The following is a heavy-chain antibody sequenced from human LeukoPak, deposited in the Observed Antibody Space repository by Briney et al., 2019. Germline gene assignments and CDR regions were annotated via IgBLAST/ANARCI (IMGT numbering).Heavy chain of an antibody. CDR3: AKVEAYYYDSSGSSPPDP. CDR1: GFTFSSYG. D-gene: IGHD3-22*01. J-gene: IGHJ5*02. V-gene: IGHV3-30*18. CDR2: ISYDGSNK. Sequence: PGGSLRLSCAASGFTFSSYGMHWVRQAPGKGLEWVAVISYDGSNKYYADSVKGRFTISRDNSKNTLYLQMNSLRAEDTAVYYCAKVEAYYYDSSGSSPPDPWGQGTLVTVSS.